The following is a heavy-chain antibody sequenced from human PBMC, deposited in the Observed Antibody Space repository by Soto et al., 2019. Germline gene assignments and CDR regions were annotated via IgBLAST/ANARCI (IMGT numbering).Heavy chain of an antibody. CDR1: GFSFSSYA. Sequence: GGSLRLSCAASGFSFSSYAMHWVRQAPGKGLEWVAVISYDGSNKYYADSVKGRFTISRDNSKNTLYLQMNSLRAEDTAVYYCAGAYSSSADYYYGMDVWGQGTTVTVSS. J-gene: IGHJ6*02. D-gene: IGHD6-6*01. CDR2: ISYDGSNK. CDR3: AGAYSSSADYYYGMDV. V-gene: IGHV3-30-3*01.